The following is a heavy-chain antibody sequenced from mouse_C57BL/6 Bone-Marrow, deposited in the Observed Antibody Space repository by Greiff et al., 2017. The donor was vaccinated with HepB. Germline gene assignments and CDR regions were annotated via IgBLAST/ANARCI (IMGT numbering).Heavy chain of an antibody. J-gene: IGHJ3*01. V-gene: IGHV1-82*01. Sequence: QVHVKQSGPELVKPGASVKISCKASGYAFSSSWMNWVKQRPGKGLEWIGRIYPGDGDTNYNGKFKGKATLTADKSSSTAYMQLSSLTSEDSAVYFCARAYYYGSSQFAYWGQGTLVTVSA. CDR3: ARAYYYGSSQFAY. CDR1: GYAFSSSW. CDR2: IYPGDGDT. D-gene: IGHD1-1*01.